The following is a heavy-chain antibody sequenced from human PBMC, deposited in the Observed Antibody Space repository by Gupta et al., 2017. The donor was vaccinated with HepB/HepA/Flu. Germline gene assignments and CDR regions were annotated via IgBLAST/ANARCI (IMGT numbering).Heavy chain of an antibody. Sequence: QVQLQESGPGLVKPSETLSLTCTVSGGSISSYYWSWIRQPPGKGLEWIGYIYYSGSTNYNPSLKSRVTISVDTSKNQFSLKLSSVTAADTAVYYCAREGPSGGSGSYYANWFDPWGQGTLVTVSA. D-gene: IGHD3-10*01. CDR1: GGSISSYY. J-gene: IGHJ5*02. CDR2: IYYSGST. V-gene: IGHV4-59*01. CDR3: AREGPSGGSGSYYANWFDP.